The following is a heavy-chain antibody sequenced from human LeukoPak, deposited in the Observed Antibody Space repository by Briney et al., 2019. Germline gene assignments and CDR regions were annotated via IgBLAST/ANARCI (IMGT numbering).Heavy chain of an antibody. Sequence: GASVKLSCKPSGYTFTVYYIHWVRQAPGQGLGWMGWINLNSGGTNYAQPFQGRGTMTRDTSISTVYMELSSLRSEDTAVYYFAREGYYRGGSCRDVWGKGTTVTVSS. CDR2: INLNSGGT. CDR1: GYTFTVYY. CDR3: AREGYYRGGSCRDV. D-gene: IGHD2-15*01. V-gene: IGHV1-2*02. J-gene: IGHJ6*04.